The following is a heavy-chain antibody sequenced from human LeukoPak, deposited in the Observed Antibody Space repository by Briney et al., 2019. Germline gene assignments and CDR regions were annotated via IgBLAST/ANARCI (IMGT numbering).Heavy chain of an antibody. J-gene: IGHJ5*02. CDR3: ASSPPEYQLPTERFDP. V-gene: IGHV4-30-2*01. CDR2: IYHSGST. D-gene: IGHD2-2*01. CDR1: GGSISSGGYY. Sequence: SETLSLTCTVSGGSISSGGYYWSWIRQPPGKGLEWIGYIYHSGSTYYNPSLKSRVTISVDRSKNQFSLKLSSVTAADTAVYYCASSPPEYQLPTERFDPWGQGTLVTVSS.